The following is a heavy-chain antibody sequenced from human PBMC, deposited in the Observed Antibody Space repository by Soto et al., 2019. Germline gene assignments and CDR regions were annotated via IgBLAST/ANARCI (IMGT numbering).Heavy chain of an antibody. CDR1: GFNFRSYA. CDR3: ARDGRTGTTLPHGGLDQ. J-gene: IGHJ4*02. V-gene: IGHV3-30-3*01. Sequence: QVQLMESGGGVVQPGRSLRLSCAASGFNFRSYAIHWVRQAPGKGLEWVAIISYDGSNKFYTDSVKGRFTISRDNSNNTLHLQMNRLTPEDTAVYYCARDGRTGTTLPHGGLDQWGQGTLVTVSS. D-gene: IGHD3-10*01. CDR2: ISYDGSNK.